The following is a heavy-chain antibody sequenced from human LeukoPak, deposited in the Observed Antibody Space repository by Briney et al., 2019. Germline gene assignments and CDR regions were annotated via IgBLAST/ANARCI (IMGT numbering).Heavy chain of an antibody. Sequence: ASVKVSCKASGGTFSSYAISWVRQAPGQGLEWMGGIIPIFGTANYAQKFQGRVTITTDESTSTAYMELSSLRSEDTAVYYCARAGVYYYYMDAWGKGTTVTVSS. CDR3: ARAGVYYYYMDA. CDR1: GGTFSSYA. J-gene: IGHJ6*03. D-gene: IGHD2-8*01. CDR2: IIPIFGTA. V-gene: IGHV1-69*05.